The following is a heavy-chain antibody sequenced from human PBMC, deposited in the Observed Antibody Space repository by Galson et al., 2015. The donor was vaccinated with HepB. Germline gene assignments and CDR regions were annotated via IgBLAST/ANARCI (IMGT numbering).Heavy chain of an antibody. CDR2: INPSGGST. CDR1: GYTFTSYY. Sequence: SVKVSCKASGYTFTSYYMHWVRQAPGQGLEWMGIINPSGGSTSYAQKFQGRVTMTRDTSTSTVYMELSSLRSEDTAVYYCAREFGYYYDSSRVLYYYYGMDVWGQGTTVTVSS. CDR3: AREFGYYYDSSRVLYYYYGMDV. J-gene: IGHJ6*02. V-gene: IGHV1-46*01. D-gene: IGHD3-22*01.